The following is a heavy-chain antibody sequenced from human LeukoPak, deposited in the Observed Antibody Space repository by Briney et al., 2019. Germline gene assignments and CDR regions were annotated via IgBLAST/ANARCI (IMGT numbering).Heavy chain of an antibody. CDR2: ISGTSGYI. D-gene: IGHD2-21*02. CDR1: GFTFSNYR. CDR3: ARTCGADCYLSDY. V-gene: IGHV3-21*01. J-gene: IGHJ4*02. Sequence: GSLRLSCAASGFTFSNYRMNWVRQAPGKGLEWVSSISGTSGYIYYADSVKGRFTISRDNAKNSLYLQMNSLRAEDTAVYYCARTCGADCYLSDYWGQGTLVTVSS.